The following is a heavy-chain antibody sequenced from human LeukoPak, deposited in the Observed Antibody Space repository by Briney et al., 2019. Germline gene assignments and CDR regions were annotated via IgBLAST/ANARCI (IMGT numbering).Heavy chain of an antibody. V-gene: IGHV3-23*01. CDR1: GFTFSSYA. J-gene: IGHJ4*02. Sequence: PGGSLRLSCAASGFTFSSYAMSWVRQAPGKGLECVSGISGSGGSTYYADSVKGRFTTSRDNSKNTLYLQMNSVRAEDTAVYYCAKGRRGMTTLTTCFDYWGQGTLVTVSS. CDR2: ISGSGGST. CDR3: AKGRRGMTTLTTCFDY. D-gene: IGHD4-17*01.